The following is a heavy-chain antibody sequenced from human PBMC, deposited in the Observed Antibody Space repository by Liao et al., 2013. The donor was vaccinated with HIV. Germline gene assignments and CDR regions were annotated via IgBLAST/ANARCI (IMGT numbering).Heavy chain of an antibody. CDR1: GGSISSYY. Sequence: QVQLQESGPGLVKPSETLSLTCTVSGGSISSYYWSWIRQPAGKGLEWIGRIYTSGSTNYNPSLKSRVTMSVDTSKNQFSLKLSSVTAADTAVYYCARDTIVVVVAATPLEPLVSYYYYMDVWGKGTTVTVSS. V-gene: IGHV4-4*07. D-gene: IGHD2-15*01. CDR2: IYTSGST. J-gene: IGHJ6*03. CDR3: ARDTIVVVVAATPLEPLVSYYYYMDV.